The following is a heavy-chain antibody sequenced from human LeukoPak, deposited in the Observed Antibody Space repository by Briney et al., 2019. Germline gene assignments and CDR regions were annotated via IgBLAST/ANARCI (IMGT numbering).Heavy chain of an antibody. D-gene: IGHD3-10*01. CDR2: ISGSGGST. V-gene: IGHV3-23*01. Sequence: GGSLRLSCAASGFTFSSYAMSWVRQAPGKGLEWVSAISGSGGSTYYADSVKGRFTISRDNSKNTLYLQMNSLRAEDMALYYCAKDGSRFGELSNWGQGTLVTVSS. CDR1: GFTFSSYA. CDR3: AKDGSRFGELSN. J-gene: IGHJ4*02.